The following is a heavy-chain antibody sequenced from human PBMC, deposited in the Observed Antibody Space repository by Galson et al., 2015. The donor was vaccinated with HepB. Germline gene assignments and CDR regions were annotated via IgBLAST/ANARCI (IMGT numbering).Heavy chain of an antibody. CDR2: ISGSGFTT. CDR1: GFTFSNYV. Sequence: SLRLSCAASGFTFSNYVMSWVRQAPGKGLEWVSSISGSGFTTDYADSVKGRFTISRDNSKSTLYLQMNSLRDEDTAVYYCAREGSGILWFGELLASWFDPWGQGTLVTVSS. J-gene: IGHJ5*02. D-gene: IGHD3-10*01. V-gene: IGHV3-23*01. CDR3: AREGSGILWFGELLASWFDP.